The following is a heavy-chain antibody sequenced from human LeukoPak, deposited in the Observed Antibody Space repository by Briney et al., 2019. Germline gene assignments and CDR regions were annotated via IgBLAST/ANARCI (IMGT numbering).Heavy chain of an antibody. CDR1: GGSISSGGYS. Sequence: SSQTLSLTCAVSGGSISSGGYSWSWIRQPPGKGLEWIGYIYHSGSTYYNPSLKSRVTISVDRSKNQFSLKLSSVTAADTAVYYCARATYSSSWYPFWYFDLWGRGTLVTVSS. V-gene: IGHV4-30-2*01. J-gene: IGHJ2*01. D-gene: IGHD6-13*01. CDR2: IYHSGST. CDR3: ARATYSSSWYPFWYFDL.